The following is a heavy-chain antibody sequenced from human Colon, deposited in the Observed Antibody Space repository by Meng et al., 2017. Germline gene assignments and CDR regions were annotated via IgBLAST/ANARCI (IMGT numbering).Heavy chain of an antibody. Sequence: EVELEEAWAGSARLGGSLILSCAGVGLAFSNYAMGWVRQSPGKGLEWVSVMSGSGTTKYYADSVKGRFTISRDNSKNTLFLEMNSLRVEDTAVYFCAKGRRGFSYGPDHWGQGTLVTVSS. V-gene: IGHV3-23*04. CDR2: MSGSGTTK. J-gene: IGHJ5*02. CDR3: AKGRRGFSYGPDH. D-gene: IGHD5-18*01. CDR1: GLAFSNYA.